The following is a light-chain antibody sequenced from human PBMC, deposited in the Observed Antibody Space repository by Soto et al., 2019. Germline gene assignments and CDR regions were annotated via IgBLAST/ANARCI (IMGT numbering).Light chain of an antibody. J-gene: IGKJ1*01. Sequence: EIGMTQSPATLSVSPGEKATLSCRASRSVSSNLAWYQQKPGQAPRLLIYGASTRATGIPARFSGSGSGTEFTLTISSLQSEDFAVYYCQQYNNWPLTFGQGTKVDIK. V-gene: IGKV3-15*01. CDR3: QQYNNWPLT. CDR2: GAS. CDR1: RSVSSN.